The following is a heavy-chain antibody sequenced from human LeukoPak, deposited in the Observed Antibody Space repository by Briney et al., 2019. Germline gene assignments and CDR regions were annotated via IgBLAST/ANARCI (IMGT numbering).Heavy chain of an antibody. Sequence: SETLPLTCAVYGGSFSGYYWSWIRQPPGKGLEWIGEINHSGSTNYNPSLKSRVTISVDTSKNQFSLKLSSVTAADTAVYYCARYYYDSSGYRDYYYGMDVWGQGTTVTVSS. V-gene: IGHV4-34*01. CDR3: ARYYYDSSGYRDYYYGMDV. CDR1: GGSFSGYY. J-gene: IGHJ6*02. D-gene: IGHD3-22*01. CDR2: INHSGST.